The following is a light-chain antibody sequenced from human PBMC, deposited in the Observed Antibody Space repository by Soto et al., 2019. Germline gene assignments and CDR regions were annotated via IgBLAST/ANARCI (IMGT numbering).Light chain of an antibody. Sequence: EIVLTQSPVTLSLSPGEIATLSCRASQSVSSNLAWYQQKPGQAPRLLIYGASTRATGIPARFSGSGSGTEFTLTISSLQSEDFAVYYCQKYNNWPRTFGQGTKVDIK. V-gene: IGKV3-15*01. CDR2: GAS. CDR1: QSVSSN. CDR3: QKYNNWPRT. J-gene: IGKJ1*01.